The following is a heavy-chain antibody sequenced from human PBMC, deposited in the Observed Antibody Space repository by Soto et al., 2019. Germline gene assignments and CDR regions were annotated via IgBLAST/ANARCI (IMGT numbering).Heavy chain of an antibody. CDR2: INANSGGT. J-gene: IGHJ4*02. Sequence: QVQLVQSGAEVKKPGASVKVSCKASGYTFTDYYMHWVRQAPGQGLEWMGWINANSGGTNYPQKFQGRVTMTRDTSISTDYMELSSLRSDDTAVYYCASGGSSNWPDFWGRGTLVTVSS. CDR3: ASGGSSNWPDF. V-gene: IGHV1-2*02. CDR1: GYTFTDYY. D-gene: IGHD6-13*01.